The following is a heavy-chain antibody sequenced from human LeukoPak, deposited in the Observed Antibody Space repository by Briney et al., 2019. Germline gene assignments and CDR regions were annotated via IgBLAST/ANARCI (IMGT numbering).Heavy chain of an antibody. Sequence: ASVKVSCKVSGYTLTELSMHWVRQAPGKGLEWMGGFDPEDGETIYAQKFQGRVIMTEDTSTDTAYMELSSLRSEDTAVYYCARDVAAAGDVTFLPNRVNQNDDYWGQGTLVTVSS. CDR1: GYTLTELS. CDR3: ARDVAAAGDVTFLPNRVNQNDDY. CDR2: FDPEDGET. V-gene: IGHV1-24*01. J-gene: IGHJ4*02. D-gene: IGHD6-13*01.